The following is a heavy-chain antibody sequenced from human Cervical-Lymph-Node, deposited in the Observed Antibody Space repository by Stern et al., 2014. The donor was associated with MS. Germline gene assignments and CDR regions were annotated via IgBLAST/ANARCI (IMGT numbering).Heavy chain of an antibody. CDR1: GYYFTDYD. D-gene: IGHD1-7*01. CDR2: INPKSCDT. V-gene: IGHV1-2*06. J-gene: IGHJ6*02. CDR3: ASLGTIDYFFYGLNV. Sequence: VQLVESGAEVRKPGASVKVSCKTSGYYFTDYDIHWGRQAPGQGLEWMGRINPKSCDTYYGQKFQGSVTMTRDTSISTVYMELSRLTSDDTAVFYCASLGTIDYFFYGLNVWGQGTTVTVSS.